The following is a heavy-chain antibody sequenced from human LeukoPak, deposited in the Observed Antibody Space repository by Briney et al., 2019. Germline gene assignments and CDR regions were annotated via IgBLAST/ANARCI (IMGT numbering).Heavy chain of an antibody. J-gene: IGHJ5*02. Sequence: ASVKVSCKASGGTFSSYAISWVRQAPGQGLEWMGWISAYNGDTNYAQKLQGRVTMTTDTSTSTAYMELRSLRSDDTAVYYCARDPSNTSGWMTWFDPWGQGTLVTVSS. CDR2: ISAYNGDT. CDR1: GGTFSSYA. V-gene: IGHV1-18*01. CDR3: ARDPSNTSGWMTWFDP. D-gene: IGHD2-2*01.